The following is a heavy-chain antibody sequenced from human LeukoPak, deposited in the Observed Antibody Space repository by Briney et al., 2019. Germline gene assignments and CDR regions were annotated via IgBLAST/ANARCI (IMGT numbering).Heavy chain of an antibody. V-gene: IGHV4-34*01. CDR2: INHSGST. Sequence: PSETLSLTCAVYGGSFSGYYWSWIRQPPGKGLEWIGEINHSGSTNYNPSLKSRVTISVDTSKNQFSLKLSSVTAADTAVYYCARDFYYYDSSGYQYYYGMDVWGQGTTVTVSS. J-gene: IGHJ6*02. D-gene: IGHD3-22*01. CDR1: GGSFSGYY. CDR3: ARDFYYYDSSGYQYYYGMDV.